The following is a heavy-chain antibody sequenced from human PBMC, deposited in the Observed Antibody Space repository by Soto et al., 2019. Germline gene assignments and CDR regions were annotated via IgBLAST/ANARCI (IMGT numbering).Heavy chain of an antibody. J-gene: IGHJ6*02. Sequence: PSRGLEWLGRTFYRSKWYNDYAVSVKGRITINPDTSKNLFSLQLNSVTPEDTAVYYCAKEGGNHYYYYAMDVWGQGTTVTVSS. D-gene: IGHD1-26*01. CDR3: AKEGGNHYYYYAMDV. V-gene: IGHV6-1*01. CDR2: TFYRSKWYN.